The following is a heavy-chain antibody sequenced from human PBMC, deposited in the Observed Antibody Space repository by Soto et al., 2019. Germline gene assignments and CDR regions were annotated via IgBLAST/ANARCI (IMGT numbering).Heavy chain of an antibody. CDR1: GGSFSGYY. D-gene: IGHD3-10*01. CDR3: ARGRGDGYNQHWYFDL. J-gene: IGHJ2*01. Sequence: QVHLQQWGAGLLKPSETLSLTCAVYGGSFSGYYWSWIRHPPGKVLELIGEINHSGSTNYNPSLKSRVSISVGTSNNHFSLKLSSVTAADTAVYYCARGRGDGYNQHWYFDLWGRGTLVTVSS. CDR2: INHSGST. V-gene: IGHV4-34*01.